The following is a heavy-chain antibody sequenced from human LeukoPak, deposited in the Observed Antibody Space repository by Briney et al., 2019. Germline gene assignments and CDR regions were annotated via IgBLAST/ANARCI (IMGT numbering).Heavy chain of an antibody. CDR3: ARAIAVAGKAGAFDI. V-gene: IGHV1-2*02. D-gene: IGHD6-19*01. Sequence: ALVKVSCKASGYTFTGYYMHWVRQAPGQGLEWMGWINPNSGGTNYAQKFQGRVTMTRDTSISTAYMELSRLRSDDTAVYYCARAIAVAGKAGAFDIWGQGTMVTVSS. CDR2: INPNSGGT. J-gene: IGHJ3*02. CDR1: GYTFTGYY.